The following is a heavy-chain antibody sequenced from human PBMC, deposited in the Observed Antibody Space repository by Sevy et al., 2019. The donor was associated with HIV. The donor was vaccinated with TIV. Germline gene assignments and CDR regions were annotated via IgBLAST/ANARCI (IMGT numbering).Heavy chain of an antibody. Sequence: GGSLRLSCAASGFTVSSNYMSWVRQAPGKGLEWVSVIYRGGSTYYADSVKGRFTISRDKSKNTLYLQMNSLRAEDTAVYYCARDAQQRPYYYYGMDVWGQGTTVTVSS. CDR2: IYRGGST. CDR3: ARDAQQRPYYYYGMDV. CDR1: GFTVSSNY. J-gene: IGHJ6*02. V-gene: IGHV3-53*01. D-gene: IGHD6-13*01.